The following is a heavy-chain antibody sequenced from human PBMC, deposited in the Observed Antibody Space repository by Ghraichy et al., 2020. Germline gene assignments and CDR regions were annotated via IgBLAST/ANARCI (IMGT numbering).Heavy chain of an antibody. D-gene: IGHD3-10*01. CDR1: GFTFSDYY. Sequence: GGSLRLSCAASGFTFSDYYMSWIRQAPGKGLEWVSYISSSSSYTNYADSVKGRFTISRDNVKNSLYLQMNSLRAEDTAVYYCAREGVVRGVIPNYYYYYYMDVWGKGTTVTVSS. CDR2: ISSSSSYT. J-gene: IGHJ6*03. CDR3: AREGVVRGVIPNYYYYYYMDV. V-gene: IGHV3-11*06.